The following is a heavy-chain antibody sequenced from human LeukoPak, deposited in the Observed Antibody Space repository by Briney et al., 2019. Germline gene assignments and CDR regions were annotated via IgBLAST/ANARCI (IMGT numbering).Heavy chain of an antibody. CDR1: GGTFSSYA. J-gene: IGHJ5*02. CDR3: AREGAYCSGGSCYGVVNWFDP. Sequence: SVKVSCKASGGTFSSYAISWVRQAPGQGLEWMGGITPIFGTANYAQKFQGRVTITTDKSTSTAYMELSSLRSEDTAVYYCAREGAYCSGGSCYGVVNWFDPWGQGTLVTVSS. V-gene: IGHV1-69*05. D-gene: IGHD2-15*01. CDR2: ITPIFGTA.